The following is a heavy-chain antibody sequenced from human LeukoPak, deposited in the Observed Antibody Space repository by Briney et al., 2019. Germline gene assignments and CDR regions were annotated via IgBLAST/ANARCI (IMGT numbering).Heavy chain of an antibody. D-gene: IGHD3-3*01. CDR2: MNPNSGNT. V-gene: IGHV1-8*01. J-gene: IGHJ6*02. CDR1: GYTFTSYD. CDR3: ARGLLSYDFWSGYYSGARKYYYGMDV. Sequence: ASVKVSCKASGYTFTSYDINWVRQATGQGLEWMGWMNPNSGNTGYAQKFQGRVTMTRNTSISTAYMGLSSLRSEDTAVYYCARGLLSYDFWSGYYSGARKYYYGMDVWGQGTTVTVSS.